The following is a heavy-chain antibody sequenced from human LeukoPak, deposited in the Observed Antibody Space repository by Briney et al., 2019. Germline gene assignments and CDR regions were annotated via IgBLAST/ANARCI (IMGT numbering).Heavy chain of an antibody. CDR3: ARRYCSSTSCYADY. D-gene: IGHD2-2*01. V-gene: IGHV4-30-2*01. Sequence: SWIRQPPGKGLEWIGYIYHSGSTYYNPSLKSRVTISVDRSKNQFSLKLSSVTAADTAVYYCARRYCSSTSCYADYWGQGTLVTVSS. CDR2: IYHSGST. J-gene: IGHJ4*02.